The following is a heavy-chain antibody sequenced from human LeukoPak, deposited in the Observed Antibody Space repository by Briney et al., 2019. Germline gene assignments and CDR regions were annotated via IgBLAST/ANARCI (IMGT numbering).Heavy chain of an antibody. D-gene: IGHD4-11*01. Sequence: GSSVKVSCKASGGTFSSYAIGWVRQAPGQGLEWMGGIIPIFGTANYAQKFQGRVTITADESTSTAYMELSSLRSEDTAVYYCASPYDYSNYYYYGMDVWGQGTTVTVSS. CDR2: IIPIFGTA. J-gene: IGHJ6*02. CDR1: GGTFSSYA. V-gene: IGHV1-69*01. CDR3: ASPYDYSNYYYYGMDV.